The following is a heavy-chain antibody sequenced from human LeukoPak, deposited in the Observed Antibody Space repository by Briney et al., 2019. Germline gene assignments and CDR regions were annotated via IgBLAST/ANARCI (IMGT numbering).Heavy chain of an antibody. Sequence: SQTLSLTCAISGDSVSSNSAAWNWIRQSPSRGLEWLGRTYYRSKWYNDYAVSVKSRITINPDTSKNQFSLRLNSVTPEDTAVYYCARGSGYSSGWFYWYFDLWGRGTLVTVSS. CDR1: GDSVSSNSAA. CDR3: ARGSGYSSGWFYWYFDL. J-gene: IGHJ2*01. CDR2: TYYRSKWYN. V-gene: IGHV6-1*01. D-gene: IGHD6-19*01.